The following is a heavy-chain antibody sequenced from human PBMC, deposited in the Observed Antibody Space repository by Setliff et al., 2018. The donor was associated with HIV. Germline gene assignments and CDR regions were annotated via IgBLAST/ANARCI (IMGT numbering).Heavy chain of an antibody. V-gene: IGHV4-31*03. CDR2: IYYSGST. J-gene: IGHJ6*03. D-gene: IGHD2-15*01. CDR1: GGSISSGGYY. CDR3: ARGGGSRAATSSYHYMDV. Sequence: LSLTCTVSGGSISSGGYYWSWIRQHPGKGLEWIGYIYYSGSTYYDPSLKSRVSISVDASKNQFSLNLNSVTAADTAVYYCARGGGSRAATSSYHYMDVWGKGTTVTVSS.